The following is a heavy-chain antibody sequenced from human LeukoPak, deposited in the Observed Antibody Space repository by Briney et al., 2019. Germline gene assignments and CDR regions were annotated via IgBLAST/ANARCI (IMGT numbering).Heavy chain of an antibody. V-gene: IGHV3-23*01. CDR3: AKSLVRWAFDY. J-gene: IGHJ4*02. CDR2: LTTDGGST. CDR1: GFTFRNYD. Sequence: GGSLRLSCAASGFTFRNYDMSWVRQAPGKGLEWVSSLTTDGGSTEYADSVKGRFTISRDNSKNTLYFQMNSLRAEDTALYYCAKSLVRWAFDYWGQGTLVTVSS. D-gene: IGHD4-23*01.